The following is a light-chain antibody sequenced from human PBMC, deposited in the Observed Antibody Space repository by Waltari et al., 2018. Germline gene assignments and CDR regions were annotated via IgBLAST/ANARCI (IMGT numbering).Light chain of an antibody. J-gene: IGKJ1*01. CDR2: GAS. CDR3: HQYHDWPQT. V-gene: IGKV3-15*01. CDR1: QTISRH. Sequence: EIVMTQSPATLSVSPGERATLSCRASQTISRHPAWYQQTAGQAPRLLIYGASSRATGIPARFSGSGSGTELTLTISSLQSEDFAVYYCHQYHDWPQTFGQGTKVELK.